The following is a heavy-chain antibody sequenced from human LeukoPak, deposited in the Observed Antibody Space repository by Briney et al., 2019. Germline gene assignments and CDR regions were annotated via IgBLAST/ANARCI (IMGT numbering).Heavy chain of an antibody. CDR3: ARNILFALDI. D-gene: IGHD2/OR15-2a*01. CDR2: IYNDGST. V-gene: IGHV3-53*01. CDR1: GLTVSSSY. J-gene: IGHJ3*02. Sequence: GGSLRLSCAASGLTVSSSYMSWVRQAPGKGLGWVSIIYNDGSTYYADSMKGRFTISRDNSKNTLYLQVNSLRAEDTAMYYCARNILFALDIWGQGTMVTVSS.